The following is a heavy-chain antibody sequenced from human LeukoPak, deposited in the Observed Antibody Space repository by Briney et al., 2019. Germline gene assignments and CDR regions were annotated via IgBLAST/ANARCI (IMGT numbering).Heavy chain of an antibody. J-gene: IGHJ3*02. CDR2: ISSSGSTI. CDR1: GFTFSSYE. Sequence: PGGSLRLSCAASGFTFSSYEMNWVRQAPGKGLEWVSYISSSGSTIYYADSVKGRFTISRDNAKNSLYLQMNSLRAEDTAVYYCAREAAAAGVEDAFDIWGQGTMVTVSS. D-gene: IGHD6-13*01. CDR3: AREAAAAGVEDAFDI. V-gene: IGHV3-48*03.